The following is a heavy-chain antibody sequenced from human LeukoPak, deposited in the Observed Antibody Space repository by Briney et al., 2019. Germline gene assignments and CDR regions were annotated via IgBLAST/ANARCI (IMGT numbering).Heavy chain of an antibody. Sequence: SETLSLTCTVSGGSISSYYWNWIRQPPGKGLEWIGYIYYSGSTNYNPSLKSRVTISVDTSKNQFSLKLSSVTAADTAVYYCARGLWELLWTRDAFDIWGQGTMVTVSS. J-gene: IGHJ3*02. CDR3: ARGLWELLWTRDAFDI. D-gene: IGHD1-26*01. CDR1: GGSISSYY. CDR2: IYYSGST. V-gene: IGHV4-59*08.